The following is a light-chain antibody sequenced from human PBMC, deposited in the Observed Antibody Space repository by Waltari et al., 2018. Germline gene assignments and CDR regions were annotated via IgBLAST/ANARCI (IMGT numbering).Light chain of an antibody. J-gene: IGKJ5*01. CDR3: QQHSNWPSIA. CDR1: QSVSTS. V-gene: IGKV3-11*01. CDR2: DVS. Sequence: EIVLTQTPATLSLSPGERATLSCRASQSVSTSLGCYQQKPGQAPRLLIYDVSSRATDIPARFSGSRSGTDVTVTISNLEPEDFAVYYCQQHSNWPSIAFGQVTRLEIK.